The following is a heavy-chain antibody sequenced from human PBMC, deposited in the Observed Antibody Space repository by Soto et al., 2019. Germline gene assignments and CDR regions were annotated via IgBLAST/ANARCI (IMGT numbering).Heavy chain of an antibody. Sequence: QVQLVESGGGVVQPGRSLRLSCAASGFTFSSYGMHWVRQAPGKGLEWVAVIWYDGSNKYYADSVKGRFTISRDNSKNTLYLQMNSLRAEDTAVYYCARDGYGSENYYPWGQGTLVSVSS. D-gene: IGHD3-10*01. V-gene: IGHV3-33*01. CDR2: IWYDGSNK. J-gene: IGHJ5*02. CDR1: GFTFSSYG. CDR3: ARDGYGSENYYP.